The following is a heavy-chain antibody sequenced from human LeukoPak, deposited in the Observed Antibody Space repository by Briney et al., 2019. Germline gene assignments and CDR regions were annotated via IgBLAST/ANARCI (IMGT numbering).Heavy chain of an antibody. CDR1: GGSISSHY. V-gene: IGHV4-59*11. Sequence: SETLSLTCTVSGGSISSHYWSWIRQPPGKGLEWIGYVYYSGSTNYNPSLKSRVTMSVDTSKNQFSLKLSSVTAADTAVYYCARVSGELLIDYWGQGTLVTVSS. D-gene: IGHD3-10*01. CDR2: VYYSGST. J-gene: IGHJ4*02. CDR3: ARVSGELLIDY.